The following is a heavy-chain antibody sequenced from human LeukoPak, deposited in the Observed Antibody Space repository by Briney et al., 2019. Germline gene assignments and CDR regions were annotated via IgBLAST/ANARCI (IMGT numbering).Heavy chain of an antibody. CDR2: ISSGGSTI. D-gene: IGHD3-22*01. CDR3: VGQYYYDSSDYRTIYFQH. Sequence: PGGSLRLSCAASGFTFSDYYMSWIRQAPGKGLEWISYISSGGSTIYYADSVKGRFTLSRDNAKNSLYLRMNSLRAEDTAVYYCVGQYYYDSSDYRTIYFQHWGQGTLVTVSS. V-gene: IGHV3-11*04. CDR1: GFTFSDYY. J-gene: IGHJ1*01.